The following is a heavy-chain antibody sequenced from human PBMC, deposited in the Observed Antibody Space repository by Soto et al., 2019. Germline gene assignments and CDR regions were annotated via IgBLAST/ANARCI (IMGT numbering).Heavy chain of an antibody. J-gene: IGHJ6*02. CDR2: ISGSGGST. V-gene: IGHV3-23*01. CDR3: ARDFYGTDV. Sequence: GSLRLSCAASGSTFSSYAMSWVRQAPGKGLEWVSAISGSGGSTNYADSVKGRFTISRDNSKNTLYMQMNSLRAEDTAVYYCARDFYGTDVRGQGTTVNGSS. CDR1: GSTFSSYA.